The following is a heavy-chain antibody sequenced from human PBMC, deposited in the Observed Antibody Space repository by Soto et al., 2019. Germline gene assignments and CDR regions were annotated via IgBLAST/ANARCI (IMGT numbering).Heavy chain of an antibody. CDR3: ARLSRVGYYDSSGYFDY. CDR2: IYYSGST. D-gene: IGHD3-22*01. J-gene: IGHJ4*02. Sequence: QLQLQESGPGLVKPSETLSLTCTVSGGSISSSSYYWGWIRQPPGTGLEWIGSIYYSGSTYYNPSLKSRVTISVDTSKNQIALKLSSVTAADTAVYYCARLSRVGYYDSSGYFDYWGQGTLVTVSS. CDR1: GGSISSSSYY. V-gene: IGHV4-39*01.